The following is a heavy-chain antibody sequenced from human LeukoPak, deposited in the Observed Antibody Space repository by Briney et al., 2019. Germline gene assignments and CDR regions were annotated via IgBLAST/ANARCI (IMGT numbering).Heavy chain of an antibody. CDR1: GGSFSGYY. J-gene: IGHJ4*02. CDR3: ARGGEDYDILTGYYPLVY. D-gene: IGHD3-9*01. CDR2: INHSGRT. V-gene: IGHV4-34*01. Sequence: PSETLSLTCAVYGGSFSGYYWSWIRQPPGKGLEWIGAINHSGRTNYNPSLKSRVTISVDTSKNRFSLKLSSVTAADTAVYYCARGGEDYDILTGYYPLVYWGQGTLVTVSS.